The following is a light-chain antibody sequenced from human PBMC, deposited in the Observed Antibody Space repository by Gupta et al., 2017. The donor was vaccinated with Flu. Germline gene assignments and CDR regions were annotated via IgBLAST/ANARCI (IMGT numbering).Light chain of an antibody. CDR3: RQSKSYPYT. V-gene: IGKV3-20*01. J-gene: IGKJ2*01. CDR1: ESIDNNF. Sequence: DRVTISCRADESIDNNFLLWYQHPLGDAARVLIYATSYRGPGLTERSSGGGCCIAFSLTIDSLVPVVCPWYYCRQSKSYPYTFGQGTKLELK. CDR2: ATS.